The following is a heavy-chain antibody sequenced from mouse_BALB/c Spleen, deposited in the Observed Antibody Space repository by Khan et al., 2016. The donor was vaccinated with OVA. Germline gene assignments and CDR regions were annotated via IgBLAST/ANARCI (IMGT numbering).Heavy chain of an antibody. Sequence: VQLQESGAELARPGASVKMSCKASGYTFTSHTMHWVKQRPGQGLEWIGYINPRSDYTQYNQQFYEKATLTADITASKAYRQLSSLTSEDSADYYCARRTTEYALDYWGQGTSVTVSS. D-gene: IGHD2-14*01. CDR2: INPRSDYT. J-gene: IGHJ4*01. CDR1: GYTFTSHT. V-gene: IGHV1-4*01. CDR3: ARRTTEYALDY.